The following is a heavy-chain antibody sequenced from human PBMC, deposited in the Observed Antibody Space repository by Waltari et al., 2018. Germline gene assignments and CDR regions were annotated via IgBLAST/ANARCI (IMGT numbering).Heavy chain of an antibody. CDR3: ASDTVLGGFDI. V-gene: IGHV4-59*08. D-gene: IGHD2-15*01. CDR1: GASIRTHY. J-gene: IGHJ3*02. CDR2: SYYTGST. Sequence: QVQLHESGPGLVNPSATLSRTCTVSGASIRTHYWSWIRQSPGKGLEWIGYSYYTGSTNYNPSLKSRVSISVDTSKNQFSLKLTSVTAADTAVYYCASDTVLGGFDIWGQGTMVTVSS.